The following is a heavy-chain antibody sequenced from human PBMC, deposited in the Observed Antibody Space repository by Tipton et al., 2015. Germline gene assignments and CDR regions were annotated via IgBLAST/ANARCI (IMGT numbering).Heavy chain of an antibody. J-gene: IGHJ4*02. CDR1: GDSISSGGYY. CDR3: ARVPFDYFDY. V-gene: IGHV4-31*11. Sequence: TLSLTCAVSGDSISSGGYYWRWSRQHPGKGLEWLGYSYYSGSTYYNPPLKSRLTISVDMTKNQFSLKLSSVTAADTAVYYCARVPFDYFDYWGQGILVTVSS. CDR2: SYYSGST.